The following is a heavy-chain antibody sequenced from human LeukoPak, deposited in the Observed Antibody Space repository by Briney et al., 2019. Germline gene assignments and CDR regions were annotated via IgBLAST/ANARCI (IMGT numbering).Heavy chain of an antibody. D-gene: IGHD1-26*01. J-gene: IGHJ4*02. CDR3: AKDARVAIVGAFDY. Sequence: GGSLRLSCAASGFTFSSYGMHWVRQAPGKGLEWVTVISFDGTNKYYADSVKGRFTISRDNSKNTLYLQMNSLRAEDTAVYYCAKDARVAIVGAFDYWGQGTLVTVSS. CDR1: GFTFSSYG. CDR2: ISFDGTNK. V-gene: IGHV3-30*18.